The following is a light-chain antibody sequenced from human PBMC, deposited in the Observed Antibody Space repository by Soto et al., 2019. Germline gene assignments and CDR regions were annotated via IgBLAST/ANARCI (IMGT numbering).Light chain of an antibody. CDR2: GVS. CDR3: QQRSNWQGAT. Sequence: EIVLTQSPDTLSLSPGDRATLSCRASQGVHSSYLAWHQQKPGRAPRLLIYGVSNRATGIPDRFSGSGSGTDFTLTISSLEPEDFAVYYCQQRSNWQGATFGGGTKVDIK. CDR1: QGVHSSY. V-gene: IGKV3D-20*02. J-gene: IGKJ4*01.